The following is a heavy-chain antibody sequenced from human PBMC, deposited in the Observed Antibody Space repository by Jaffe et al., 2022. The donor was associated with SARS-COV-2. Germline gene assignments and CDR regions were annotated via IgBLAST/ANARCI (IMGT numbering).Heavy chain of an antibody. CDR2: INHSGST. Sequence: QVQLQQWGAGLLKPSETLSLTCAVYGGSFSGYYWSWIRQPPGKGLEWIGEINHSGSTNYNPSLKSRVTISVDTSKNQFSLKLSSVTAADTAVYYCARDRGANIVVVPAPTLGMDVWGQGTTVTVSS. D-gene: IGHD2-2*01. CDR3: ARDRGANIVVVPAPTLGMDV. CDR1: GGSFSGYY. V-gene: IGHV4-34*01. J-gene: IGHJ6*02.